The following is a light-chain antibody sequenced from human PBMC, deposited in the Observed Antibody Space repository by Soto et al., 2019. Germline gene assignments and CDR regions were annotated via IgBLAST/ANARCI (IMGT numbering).Light chain of an antibody. Sequence: ETIMTQSPDTVSVSLGERATHSCRASQSLRSSLSWYQQKPGQAPRLLIYDASTRATGIPARCSGSGSGTDFTLTISGLQSEDFSVYYCQQYNNWPQTFGQGTKVDIK. CDR3: QQYNNWPQT. J-gene: IGKJ1*01. V-gene: IGKV3-15*01. CDR2: DAS. CDR1: QSLRSS.